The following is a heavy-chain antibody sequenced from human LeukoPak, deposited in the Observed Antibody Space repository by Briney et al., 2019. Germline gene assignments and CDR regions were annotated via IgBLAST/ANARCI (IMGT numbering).Heavy chain of an antibody. CDR3: ARDHLANLASRLFDP. D-gene: IGHD3-3*01. CDR2: IYHSGST. CDR1: GGSISSSDW. J-gene: IGHJ5*02. V-gene: IGHV4-4*02. Sequence: PSETLSLTCAVSGGSISSSDWWSWVRQPPGKGLEWIGEIYHSGSTNYNPSLKSRVTISVDKSKNQFSLKLSSVTAADTAVYYCARDHLANLASRLFDPWGQGTLVTVSS.